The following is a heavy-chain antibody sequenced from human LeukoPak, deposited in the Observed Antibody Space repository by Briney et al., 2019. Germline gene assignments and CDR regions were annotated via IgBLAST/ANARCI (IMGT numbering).Heavy chain of an antibody. CDR3: AKDGAANSYWYFDL. V-gene: IGHV3-30*09. CDR1: GFTFSNYW. CDR2: IAHDGNNK. Sequence: HPGGSLRLSCTASGFTFSNYWMTWVRQAPGKGLEWVAVIAHDGNNKFYSDSVKGRFAISRDNSKNTLYLHMSSLSAEDTAVYFCAKDGAANSYWYFDLWGRGTLVTVSS. J-gene: IGHJ2*01. D-gene: IGHD4/OR15-4a*01.